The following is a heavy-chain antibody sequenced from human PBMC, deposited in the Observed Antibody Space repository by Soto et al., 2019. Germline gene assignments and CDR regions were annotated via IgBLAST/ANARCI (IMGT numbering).Heavy chain of an antibody. CDR2: VYYSGRT. D-gene: IGHD2-21*02. V-gene: IGHV4-39*01. CDR1: RHSITPSCYY. Sequence: SGALSLTGTLARHSITPSCYYWGWNRQPPGQGLEWIGSVYYSGRTYYNPSLKSRVTISVDTSKNQFSLKLSSVTAADTAVYYCARHGDWGPIVVVTAYFSAFFDYWGQGTLVTVS. J-gene: IGHJ4*02. CDR3: ARHGDWGPIVVVTAYFSAFFDY.